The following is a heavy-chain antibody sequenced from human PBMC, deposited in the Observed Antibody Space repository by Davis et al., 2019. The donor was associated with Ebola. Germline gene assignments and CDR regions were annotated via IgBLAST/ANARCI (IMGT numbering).Heavy chain of an antibody. V-gene: IGHV3-48*03. D-gene: IGHD3-16*01. CDR1: GFTFSSYE. Sequence: GESLKISCAASGFTFSSYEMNWVRQAPGKGLEWVSYISSSGSTIYYADSVKGRFTISRDNAKNSLYLQMNSLRAEDTAVYYCASWGVHAWGGGMDVWGQGTTVTVSS. CDR3: ASWGVHAWGGGMDV. J-gene: IGHJ6*02. CDR2: ISSSGSTI.